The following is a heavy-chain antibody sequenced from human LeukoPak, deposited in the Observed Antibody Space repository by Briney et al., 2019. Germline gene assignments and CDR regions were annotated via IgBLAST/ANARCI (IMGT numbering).Heavy chain of an antibody. D-gene: IGHD3-22*01. Sequence: ASVKVSCKASGYTFTSYGISWVRQAPGQGLEWMGWINPNSGGTNYAQKFQGRVTMTRDTSISTAFMDLSRLRSDDTAVYYCARVKTLIVVVSLFDYWGQGTLVTVPS. CDR1: GYTFTSYG. V-gene: IGHV1-2*02. J-gene: IGHJ4*02. CDR2: INPNSGGT. CDR3: ARVKTLIVVVSLFDY.